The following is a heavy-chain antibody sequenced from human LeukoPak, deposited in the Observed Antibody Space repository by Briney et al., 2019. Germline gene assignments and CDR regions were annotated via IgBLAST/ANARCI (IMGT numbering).Heavy chain of an antibody. V-gene: IGHV3-53*01. Sequence: GGSLRLSCAASGFAVGSSHMNWVRQAPGKGLEWVAVIFSSGSDFYADSVKGRFTISRDESKNTLFLQTNSLRAEDTAVYYCARGPYGSLDYWGQGTLVTVSS. D-gene: IGHD2-15*01. CDR1: GFAVGSSH. J-gene: IGHJ4*02. CDR3: ARGPYGSLDY. CDR2: IFSSGSD.